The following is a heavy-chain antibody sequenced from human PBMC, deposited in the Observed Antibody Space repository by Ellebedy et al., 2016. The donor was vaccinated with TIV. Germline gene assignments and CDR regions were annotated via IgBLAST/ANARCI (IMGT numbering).Heavy chain of an antibody. Sequence: SETLSLTCTVSGGSISGSSYYWGWIRQPPGKGLEWIGNIFDTGSTYYNPSLKSRVAISADTSKNQFSLRLSSMTAADTAVYYCARWFGELLYVRWFDPWGQGTLVTVSS. CDR1: GGSISGSSYY. J-gene: IGHJ5*02. CDR3: ARWFGELLYVRWFDP. V-gene: IGHV4-39*01. CDR2: IFDTGST. D-gene: IGHD3-10*01.